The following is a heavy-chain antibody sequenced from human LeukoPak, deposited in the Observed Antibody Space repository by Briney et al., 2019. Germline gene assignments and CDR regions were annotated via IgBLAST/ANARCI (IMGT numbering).Heavy chain of an antibody. CDR3: ARDARVYDYVWGSYRKIDY. Sequence: SETLSLTCTVSGGSISSYYWSWIRQPPGKGLEWIGYIYYSGSTNYNPSLKSRVTISVDTSKNQFSLKLSSVTAADTAVYYCARDARVYDYVWGSYRKIDYWGQGTLVTVSS. D-gene: IGHD3-16*02. CDR2: IYYSGST. CDR1: GGSISSYY. V-gene: IGHV4-59*12. J-gene: IGHJ4*02.